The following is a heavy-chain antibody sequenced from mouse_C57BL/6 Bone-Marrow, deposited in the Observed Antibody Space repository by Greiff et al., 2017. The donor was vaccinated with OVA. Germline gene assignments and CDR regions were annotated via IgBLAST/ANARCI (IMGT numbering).Heavy chain of an antibody. J-gene: IGHJ2*01. V-gene: IGHV1-76*01. CDR3: ARYGSTLDY. Sequence: VKLMESGAELVRPGASVKLSCKASCYTFTDYYINWVKQRPGQGLEWIARIYPGSGNTYYNEKFKGKATLTAEKSSSTAYMQLSSLTSEDSAVYFCARYGSTLDYWGQGTTLTVSS. CDR1: CYTFTDYY. CDR2: IYPGSGNT. D-gene: IGHD1-1*01.